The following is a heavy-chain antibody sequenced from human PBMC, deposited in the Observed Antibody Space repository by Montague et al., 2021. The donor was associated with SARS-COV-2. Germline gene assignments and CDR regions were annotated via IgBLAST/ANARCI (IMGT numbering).Heavy chain of an antibody. V-gene: IGHV3-11*01. Sequence: SLRLSCAASGFTFSDYYMNWIRQAPGKGLEWISYISDTGSTIYYADSVKGRFAVSRDNTKNSLYLQMNSLRAEDTAVYYCAKALMTYSGNSPVDQWGQGTLVTVSS. D-gene: IGHD4-23*01. CDR1: GFTFSDYY. CDR2: ISDTGSTI. CDR3: AKALMTYSGNSPVDQ. J-gene: IGHJ4*02.